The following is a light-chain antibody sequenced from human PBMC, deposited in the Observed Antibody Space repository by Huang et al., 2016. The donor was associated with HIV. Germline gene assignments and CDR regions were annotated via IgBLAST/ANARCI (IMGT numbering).Light chain of an antibody. J-gene: IGKJ4*01. CDR1: QTFLYRSNNETY. V-gene: IGKV4-1*01. CDR3: QQYYSTPT. Sequence: DIVMTQSPDSLAVALGERVTLNCKSSQTFLYRSNNETYLAWYQQRPRQPPRLLFHGASARESGVPERFSGSGSETDFTLTISGLQAEDVAVYYCQQYYSTPTFGGGTKVEI. CDR2: GAS.